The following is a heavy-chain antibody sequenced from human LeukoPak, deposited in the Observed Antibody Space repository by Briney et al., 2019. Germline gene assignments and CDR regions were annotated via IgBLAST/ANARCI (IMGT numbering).Heavy chain of an antibody. CDR2: IYTSGST. CDR3: ARVRWDFWSGYYFAP. CDR1: GGSISSYD. Sequence: SETLSLTCTAAGGSISSYDWSWIRQPAGKGLEWIGRIYTSGSTNYNPSLKSRVTMSVDTSKNQFSLKLSAVTAADPAVYSCARVRWDFWSGYYFAPWGQGTLVTVSS. D-gene: IGHD3-3*01. V-gene: IGHV4-4*07. J-gene: IGHJ5*02.